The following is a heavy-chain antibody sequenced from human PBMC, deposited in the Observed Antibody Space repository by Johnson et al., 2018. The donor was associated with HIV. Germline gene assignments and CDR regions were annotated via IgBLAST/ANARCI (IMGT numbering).Heavy chain of an antibody. D-gene: IGHD1-26*01. CDR3: ARGVGATTVAAFDI. CDR2: INWNGGST. V-gene: IGHV3-20*03. Sequence: VQLVESGGGVVRPGGSLRLSFAASGFTFDDYGMSWVRQAPGKGLEWVSGINWNGGSTGYADSVKGQFIISRDNGKNSLYLQMNSLRAEDTALYYCARGVGATTVAAFDIWGQGTMVTVSS. J-gene: IGHJ3*02. CDR1: GFTFDDYG.